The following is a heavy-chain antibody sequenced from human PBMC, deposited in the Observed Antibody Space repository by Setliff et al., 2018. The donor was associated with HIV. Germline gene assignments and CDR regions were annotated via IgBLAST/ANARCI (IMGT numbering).Heavy chain of an antibody. CDR1: GYTFSNYA. V-gene: IGHV1-18*01. Sequence: ASVKVSCKASGYTFSNYAIIWVRQAPGQGLEWMGWISAYNGYTNYAQNLQGRVTMTTDTSISTAYMELSSLRSEDTAVYYCARGRMTWELPWAFDIWGQGTMVTVSS. J-gene: IGHJ3*02. D-gene: IGHD1-26*01. CDR3: ARGRMTWELPWAFDI. CDR2: ISAYNGYT.